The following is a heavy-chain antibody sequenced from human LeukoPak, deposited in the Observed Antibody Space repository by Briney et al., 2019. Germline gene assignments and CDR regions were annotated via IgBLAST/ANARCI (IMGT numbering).Heavy chain of an antibody. J-gene: IGHJ4*02. Sequence: SETLSLTCTVSGDSISSYYWSWIRQPPGKGLEWIGYIYYSGSTYYNPSLKSRVTISVDTSKNQFSLKLSSVTAADTAVYYCARVVEDFWSGYELFDYWGQGTLVTVSS. CDR3: ARVVEDFWSGYELFDY. CDR1: GDSISSYY. CDR2: IYYSGST. D-gene: IGHD3-3*01. V-gene: IGHV4-30-4*01.